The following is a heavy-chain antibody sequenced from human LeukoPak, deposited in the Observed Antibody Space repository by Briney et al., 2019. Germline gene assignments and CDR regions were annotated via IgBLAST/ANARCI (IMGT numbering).Heavy chain of an antibody. J-gene: IGHJ5*02. V-gene: IGHV3-53*01. Sequence: PGGSLRLSCAASEFTVSSNYMSWVRQAPGKGLEWVSVIYSGGSTYYADSVKGRFTISRDNSKNTLYLQMNSLRAEDTAVYYCARDRDYYGFDPWGQGTLVTVSS. CDR1: EFTVSSNY. CDR3: ARDRDYYGFDP. CDR2: IYSGGST. D-gene: IGHD3-10*01.